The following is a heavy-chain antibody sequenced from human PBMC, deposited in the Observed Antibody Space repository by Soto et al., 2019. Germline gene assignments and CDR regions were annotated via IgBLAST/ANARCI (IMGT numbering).Heavy chain of an antibody. CDR1: RSYS. V-gene: IGHV1-69*06. CDR3: ARYFLYCLSPRPYYPMDF. CDR2: IIPIFGTA. Sequence: RSYSFRCVCRAPRERIELMGGIIPIFGTANYAQKFQGRVTITADKPTSTAYMELSSLRSEDTAVYYCARYFLYCLSPRPYYPMDFRGQGSTVTVS. D-gene: IGHD2-15*01. J-gene: IGHJ6*02.